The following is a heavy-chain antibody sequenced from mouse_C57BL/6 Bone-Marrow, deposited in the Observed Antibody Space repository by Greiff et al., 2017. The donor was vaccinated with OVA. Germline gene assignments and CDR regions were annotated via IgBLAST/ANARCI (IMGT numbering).Heavy chain of an antibody. CDR1: GFSFNPYA. V-gene: IGHV10-1*01. Sequence: EVQLVESGGGLVQPKGSLKLSCAASGFSFNPYAMNWVRQAPGKGLEWVARIRSKSNNYATYYADSVKDRFPISRDDSESMLYLQMNNLKTEDTAMYYCVRPYYGSSYWCAYWGQGTLVTVSA. CDR3: VRPYYGSSYWCAY. D-gene: IGHD1-1*01. J-gene: IGHJ3*01. CDR2: IRSKSNNYAT.